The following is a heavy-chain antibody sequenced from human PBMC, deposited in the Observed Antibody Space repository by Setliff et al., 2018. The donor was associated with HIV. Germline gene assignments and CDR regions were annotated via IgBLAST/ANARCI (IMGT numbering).Heavy chain of an antibody. CDR1: GYTFTGYY. Sequence: ASVKVSCKASGYTFTGYYMHWVRQAPGQGLEWMGWINPNSGGTNYAQKFQGWVTMTRDTSISTAYMELSSLRSEDTAVYYCARDRSHSSMGATDRPIDYWGQGTLVTVSS. D-gene: IGHD1-26*01. CDR2: INPNSGGT. V-gene: IGHV1-2*04. J-gene: IGHJ4*02. CDR3: ARDRSHSSMGATDRPIDY.